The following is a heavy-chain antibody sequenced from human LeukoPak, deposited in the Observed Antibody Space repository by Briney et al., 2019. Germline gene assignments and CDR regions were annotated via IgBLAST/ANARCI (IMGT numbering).Heavy chain of an antibody. Sequence: SETLSLTCTVSGGSISGYYWTWIRQLPGKGLEWIGYIYNSGITDYNPSLKSRVTVSVDTSKNQFSLRLTSVTAADTAVYYCARSVPSLDYLFDSWGHGTLVTVSS. D-gene: IGHD4-11*01. CDR1: GGSISGYY. CDR2: IYNSGIT. CDR3: ARSVPSLDYLFDS. V-gene: IGHV4-59*08. J-gene: IGHJ5*01.